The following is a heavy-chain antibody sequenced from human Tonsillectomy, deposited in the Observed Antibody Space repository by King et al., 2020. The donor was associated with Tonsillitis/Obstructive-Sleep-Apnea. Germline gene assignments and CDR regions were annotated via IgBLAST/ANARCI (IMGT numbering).Heavy chain of an antibody. V-gene: IGHV3-30*04. Sequence: VQLVESGGGVVQPGRSLRLSCAASGFTFSSYAMHWVRQAPGKGLEWVAVISYDGSNKYYADSVKGRFTISRDNSMNTLYLQMNSLRAEDTAVYYCAREEVVSSLPGMDVWGQGTTVTVSS. CDR3: AREEVVSSLPGMDV. CDR1: GFTFSSYA. D-gene: IGHD2-2*01. CDR2: ISYDGSNK. J-gene: IGHJ6*02.